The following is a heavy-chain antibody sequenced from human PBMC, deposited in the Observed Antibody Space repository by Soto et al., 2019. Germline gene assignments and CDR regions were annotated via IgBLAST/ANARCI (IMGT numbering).Heavy chain of an antibody. V-gene: IGHV1-8*01. D-gene: IGHD3-3*01. CDR1: GYTFTSYD. CDR3: ARPRTPTDFWSGYFREYGMDV. Sequence: ASVKVSCKASGYTFTSYDINWVRQATGQGLEWMGWMNPNSGNTGYAQKFQGRVTMTRNTSISTAYMELSSLRSEDTAVYYCARPRTPTDFWSGYFREYGMDVWGQGITVTVSS. CDR2: MNPNSGNT. J-gene: IGHJ6*02.